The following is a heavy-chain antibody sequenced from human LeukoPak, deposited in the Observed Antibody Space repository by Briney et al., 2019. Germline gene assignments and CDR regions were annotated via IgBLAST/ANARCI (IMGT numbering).Heavy chain of an antibody. J-gene: IGHJ4*02. CDR2: IYYSGRT. D-gene: IGHD7-27*01. Sequence: SETLSLTCTVSGGSISSNIYYWGWIRQPPGKGLEWIGSIYYSGRTYSNPSLKSRVTMSVDTSKKQFSLKLLSVTAADTAVYYRARQLTATFEYWGQGTLVTVSS. CDR3: ARQLTATFEY. CDR1: GGSISSNIYY. V-gene: IGHV4-39*01.